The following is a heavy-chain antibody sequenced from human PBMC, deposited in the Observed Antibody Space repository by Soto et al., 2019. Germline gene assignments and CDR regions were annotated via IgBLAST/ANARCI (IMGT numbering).Heavy chain of an antibody. V-gene: IGHV3-13*01. Sequence: GGSLRLSCAASGFTLSTYDMHWVRQATGKGLEWVAGLSYAGDTYYPGSVKGRFTVSRESAKNSLYLQMNSLTAGDTAVYYCAKGPHSASGSYSMDVWGTGTTVTLSS. CDR1: GFTLSTYD. CDR3: AKGPHSASGSYSMDV. CDR2: LSYAGDT. J-gene: IGHJ6*03. D-gene: IGHD3-10*01.